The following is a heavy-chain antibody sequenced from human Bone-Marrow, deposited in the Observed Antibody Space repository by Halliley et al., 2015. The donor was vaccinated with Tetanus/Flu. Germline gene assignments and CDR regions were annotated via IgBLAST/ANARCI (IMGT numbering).Heavy chain of an antibody. D-gene: IGHD6-13*01. CDR1: GGSISSSSYY. CDR3: ARDSLGSYSNSGGMDV. J-gene: IGHJ6*02. V-gene: IGHV4-39*07. Sequence: TLSLTCTTSGGSISSSSYYWGWVRQPPGKGLEWIGSIYYNGNPFYKPSLKSRVTTSVDTSKNQFSLKVRSVTTSDTAVYYCARDSLGSYSNSGGMDVWGQGTTVTVSS. CDR2: IYYNGNP.